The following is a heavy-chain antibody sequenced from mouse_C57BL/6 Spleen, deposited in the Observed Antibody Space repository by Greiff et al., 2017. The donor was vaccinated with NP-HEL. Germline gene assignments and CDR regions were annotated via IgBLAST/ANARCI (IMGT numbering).Heavy chain of an antibody. CDR2: IDPSDSYT. Sequence: QVQLQQPGAELVRPGTSVKLSCKASGYTFTSYWMHWVNQRPGQGLEWIGVIDPSDSYTNYNQKFKGKATLTVDTSSTTAYMQLSSLTSEDSAVYYCARKGDYYDPDYWGQGTTLTVSS. CDR3: ARKGDYYDPDY. V-gene: IGHV1-59*01. J-gene: IGHJ2*01. CDR1: GYTFTSYW. D-gene: IGHD2-4*01.